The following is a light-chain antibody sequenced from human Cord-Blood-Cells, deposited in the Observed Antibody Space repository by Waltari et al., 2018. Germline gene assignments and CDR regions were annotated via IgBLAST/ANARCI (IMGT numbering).Light chain of an antibody. Sequence: DIQMTQSPSSRSASVVDRVTITCRASQSISSYLNWYQQKPGKAPKLLIYAASSLQSGVPSRFSGSGSGTDFTLTISSLQPEDFATYYCQQSYSTPRTFGQGTKVEIK. CDR2: AAS. V-gene: IGKV1-39*01. CDR1: QSISSY. J-gene: IGKJ1*01. CDR3: QQSYSTPRT.